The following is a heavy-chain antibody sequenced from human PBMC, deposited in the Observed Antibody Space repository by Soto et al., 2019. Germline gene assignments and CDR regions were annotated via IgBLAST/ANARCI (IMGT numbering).Heavy chain of an antibody. V-gene: IGHV4-59*08. D-gene: IGHD2-2*01. CDR1: GGSISSYY. CDR2: IYYSGST. J-gene: IGHJ6*03. CDR3: ARHAGEDIVVVPAAMSPIDYYYYYMDV. Sequence: SETLSLTCTVSGGSISSYYWSWIRQPPGKGLEWIGYIYYSGSTNYNPSLKSRVTISVDTSKNQFSLKLGPVTAADTAVYYCARHAGEDIVVVPAAMSPIDYYYYYMDVWGKGTTVTVSS.